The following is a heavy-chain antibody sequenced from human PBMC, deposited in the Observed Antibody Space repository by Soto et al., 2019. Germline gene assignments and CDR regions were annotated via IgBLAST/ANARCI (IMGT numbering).Heavy chain of an antibody. V-gene: IGHV4-31*03. CDR2: IYYSGST. CDR3: ARGYDYDSGGYLFDY. J-gene: IGHJ4*02. Sequence: SETLSLTCSVSGGSVSSNIYYWTWIRQHPGKGPEWIGHIYYSGSTYYDPSLKSRVTISLDMSKNQFSLKLTSVSAADTAVYYCARGYDYDSGGYLFDYWGQGTLVTVSS. CDR1: GGSVSSNIYY. D-gene: IGHD3-22*01.